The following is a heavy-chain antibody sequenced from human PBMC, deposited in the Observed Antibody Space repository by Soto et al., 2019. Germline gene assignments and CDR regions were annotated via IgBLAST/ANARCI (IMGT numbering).Heavy chain of an antibody. CDR2: TYYRSKWYN. CDR1: GDSVSSNSAA. CDR3: ARDWISVDTAMVTKPMGYYYYAMDF. D-gene: IGHD5-18*01. Sequence: SQTLSLTCAISGDSVSSNSAAWNWIRQSPSRGLEWLGRTYYRSKWYNDYAVSVKSRITINPDTSKNQFSLQLNSVTPEDTAVYYCARDWISVDTAMVTKPMGYYYYAMDFWGPATTVTGSS. J-gene: IGHJ6*02. V-gene: IGHV6-1*01.